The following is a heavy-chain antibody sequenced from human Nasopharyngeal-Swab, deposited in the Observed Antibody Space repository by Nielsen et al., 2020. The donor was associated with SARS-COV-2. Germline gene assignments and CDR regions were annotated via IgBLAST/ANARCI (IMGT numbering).Heavy chain of an antibody. D-gene: IGHD6-19*01. Sequence: WIRQPPGKGLEWVSAISGSGGSTYYADSVKGRFTISRDNSKNTLYLQMNSLRAEDTAVYYCAGSGWPPFYYWGQGTLVTFSS. V-gene: IGHV3-23*01. J-gene: IGHJ4*02. CDR3: AGSGWPPFYY. CDR2: ISGSGGST.